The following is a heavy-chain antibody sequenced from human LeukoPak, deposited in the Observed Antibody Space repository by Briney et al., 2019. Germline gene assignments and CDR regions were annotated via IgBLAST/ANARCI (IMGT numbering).Heavy chain of an antibody. V-gene: IGHV1-46*01. CDR1: RYTFTGYY. CDR3: AREGWSSSYFDY. D-gene: IGHD6-13*01. CDR2: INPSGGST. J-gene: IGHJ4*02. Sequence: ASVKVSCKASRYTFTGYYMHWVRQAPGQGLEWMGIINPSGGSTSHAQKFQGRVTMTRDTSTSTVYMELSSLRSEDTAVYYCAREGWSSSYFDYWGQGTLVTVSS.